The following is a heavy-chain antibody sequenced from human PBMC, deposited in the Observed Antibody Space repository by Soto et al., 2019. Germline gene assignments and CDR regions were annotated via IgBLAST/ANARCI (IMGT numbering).Heavy chain of an antibody. J-gene: IGHJ6*02. V-gene: IGHV4-4*02. Sequence: SQTLSLTCAVSGGSISSSNWWSWVRQPPGKGLEWIGEIYHSGSTNYNPSLKSRVTISVDKFKSQFSLKLRSVTAADTAVYYCARFTTSGMDVWGQGTTVTVSS. D-gene: IGHD3-22*01. CDR1: GGSISSSNW. CDR2: IYHSGST. CDR3: ARFTTSGMDV.